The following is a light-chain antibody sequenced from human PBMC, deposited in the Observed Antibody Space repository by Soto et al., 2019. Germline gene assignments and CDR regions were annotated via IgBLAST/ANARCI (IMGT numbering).Light chain of an antibody. V-gene: IGKV3-11*01. CDR3: QERTDWPLT. J-gene: IGKJ4*01. CDR1: QSINRY. CDR2: DAS. Sequence: EIVLTQSPATLSLSPGERVTLSFRASQSINRYLAWYQQKPGQAPRLLIYDASERATGVPARFSGSGSGTDFTLTISSLEPEDFAVYYCQERTDWPLTFGGGTKVDIK.